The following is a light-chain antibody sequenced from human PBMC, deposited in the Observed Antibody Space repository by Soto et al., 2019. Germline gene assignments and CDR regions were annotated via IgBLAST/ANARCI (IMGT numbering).Light chain of an antibody. Sequence: DIVLTQSTGTLSLSPGDRSTLSFSSSQSVSTIYLAWYQQKPGQAPRLLIYGASGRATGIPDRFSGSGSGTDFTLTISGLEPEDFAVYYCQQYGNSRGTFGQGTKVDI. V-gene: IGKV3-20*01. CDR3: QQYGNSRGT. CDR1: QSVSTIY. J-gene: IGKJ1*01. CDR2: GAS.